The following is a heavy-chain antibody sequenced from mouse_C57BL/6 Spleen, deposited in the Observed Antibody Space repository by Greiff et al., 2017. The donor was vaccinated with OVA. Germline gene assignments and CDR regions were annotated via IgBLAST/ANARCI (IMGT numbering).Heavy chain of an antibody. CDR1: GYTFTSYW. CDR2: IYPGSGST. CDR3: ARGADTAVRDWYVDV. D-gene: IGHD1-2*01. V-gene: IGHV1-55*01. J-gene: IGHJ1*03. Sequence: VQLQQPGAELVKPGASVKMSCKASGYTFTSYWITWVKQRPGQGLEWIGDIYPGSGSTNYNEKFKSKATLTVDTSSSTAYMQLSSLTSEDSAVYYCARGADTAVRDWYVDVWGTGTTVTVSS.